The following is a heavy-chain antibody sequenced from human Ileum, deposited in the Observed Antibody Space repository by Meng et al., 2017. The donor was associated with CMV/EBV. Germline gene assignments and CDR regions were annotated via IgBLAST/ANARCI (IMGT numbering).Heavy chain of an antibody. J-gene: IGHJ4*02. Sequence: LTCAVSGGSISSNYWWSWVRQPPGKGLEWIGEISHSGSTKYKASLKSRVTISLDKTKNDFSLKVTSVTAADTGVYFCARSSGHWSLDYWGQGTLVTVSS. CDR2: ISHSGST. D-gene: IGHD3-10*01. V-gene: IGHV4-4*01. CDR1: GGSISSNYW. CDR3: ARSSGHWSLDY.